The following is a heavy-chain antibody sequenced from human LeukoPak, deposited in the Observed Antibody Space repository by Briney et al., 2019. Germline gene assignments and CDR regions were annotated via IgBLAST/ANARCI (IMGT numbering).Heavy chain of an antibody. V-gene: IGHV3-30*04. CDR1: GFTFSSYA. Sequence: GRSLRLSCAASGFTFSSYAMHWVSQAPGKGLEWVAVISYDGSNKYYADSVKGRFTISRDNSKNTLYLQMNSLRAEDTAVYYCAREWDPWGQGTLVTVSS. CDR3: AREWDP. CDR2: ISYDGSNK. J-gene: IGHJ5*02.